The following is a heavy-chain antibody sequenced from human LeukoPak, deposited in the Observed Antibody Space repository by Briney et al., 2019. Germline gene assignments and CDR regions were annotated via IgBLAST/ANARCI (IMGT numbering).Heavy chain of an antibody. D-gene: IGHD6-19*01. V-gene: IGHV3-74*01. Sequence: GGSLRLSCAASGFTFDDYAMHWVRQAPGKGLVWVSRINTDGSSTIYADSVKGRFTISRDNAKNTLYLQMNTLRAEDTAVYYCAKPFGSGFYYFDYWGQGTLVTVSS. CDR3: AKPFGSGFYYFDY. CDR1: GFTFDDYA. J-gene: IGHJ4*02. CDR2: INTDGSST.